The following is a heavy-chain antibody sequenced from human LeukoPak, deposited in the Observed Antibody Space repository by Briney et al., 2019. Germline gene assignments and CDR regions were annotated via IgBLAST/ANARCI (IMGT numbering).Heavy chain of an antibody. CDR1: GFTFSSXW. D-gene: IGHD3-10*01. Sequence: GGSXXXXXXVSGFTFSSXWXXXVRXGXGKGXXXXXRISGDESTTSYADSVKGRFTIFRDNAKNTLFLQMNSLRVEDTAVYYCAGGSTLDRGLVYYWGQGTLVTVSS. V-gene: IGHV3-74*01. CDR2: ISGDESTT. J-gene: IGHJ4*02. CDR3: AGGSTLDRGLVYY.